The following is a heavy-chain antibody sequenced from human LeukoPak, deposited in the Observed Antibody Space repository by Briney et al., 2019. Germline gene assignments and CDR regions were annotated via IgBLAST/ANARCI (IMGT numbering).Heavy chain of an antibody. V-gene: IGHV4-31*03. J-gene: IGHJ4*02. CDR3: ARRGVSSGWTLDY. Sequence: SQTLSLTCTVSGGSISSGGYYWSWIRQHPGKGLEWIGYIYYSGSTYYNPSLKSRVTISVDKSKNQFSLKLSSVTAADTAVYYCARRGVSSGWTLDYWGQGTLVTVSS. CDR1: GGSISSGGYY. CDR2: IYYSGST. D-gene: IGHD6-19*01.